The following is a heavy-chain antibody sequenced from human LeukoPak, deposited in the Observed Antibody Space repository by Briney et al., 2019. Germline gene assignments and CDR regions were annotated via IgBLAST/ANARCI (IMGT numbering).Heavy chain of an antibody. CDR3: GLGSGRSDFDY. Sequence: PGGSLRLSCVVSGFTFSNAWMSWVRQAPGKGLEWVGRIKRKSDGGTRDFAAPVKGRFTISRDDSKNTLYLQMNSLKTEDTAVYYCGLGSGRSDFDYWGQGTLVTVSS. CDR2: IKRKSDGGTR. V-gene: IGHV3-15*01. D-gene: IGHD3-10*01. CDR1: GFTFSNAW. J-gene: IGHJ4*02.